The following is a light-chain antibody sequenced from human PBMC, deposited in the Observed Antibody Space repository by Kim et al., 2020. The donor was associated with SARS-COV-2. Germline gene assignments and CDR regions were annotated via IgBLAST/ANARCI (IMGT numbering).Light chain of an antibody. Sequence: PGKTARITCGGNNIGGKSVHWYQQKPGQAPVLVIYYDSDRPSGIPERFSGSNSGNTATLTISRVEAGDEADYYRQVWDSSSDHHWVFGGGTQLTVL. CDR1: NIGGKS. CDR3: QVWDSSSDHHWV. V-gene: IGLV3-21*04. CDR2: YDS. J-gene: IGLJ3*02.